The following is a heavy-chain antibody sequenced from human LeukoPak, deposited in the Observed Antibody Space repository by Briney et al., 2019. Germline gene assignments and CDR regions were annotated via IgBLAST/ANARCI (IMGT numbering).Heavy chain of an antibody. CDR1: GFTFSSYG. V-gene: IGHV3-30*02. CDR3: ARGRITMVRGVISNYFDY. D-gene: IGHD3-10*01. J-gene: IGHJ4*02. Sequence: GGSLRLSCAASGFTFSSYGMHWVRQAPGKGLEWVTFIRYDGSNKYYADSVKGRFTISRDNSKNTLYLRMNSLRAEDTAVYYCARGRITMVRGVISNYFDYWGQGTLVTVSS. CDR2: IRYDGSNK.